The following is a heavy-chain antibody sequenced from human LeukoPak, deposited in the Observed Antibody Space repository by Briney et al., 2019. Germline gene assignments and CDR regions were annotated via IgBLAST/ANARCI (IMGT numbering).Heavy chain of an antibody. CDR2: IYRDGNT. CDR1: GLSLSVNY. V-gene: IGHV3-53*01. J-gene: IGHJ3*02. CDR3: ARYTFRTVDI. D-gene: IGHD3/OR15-3a*01. Sequence: GGSLRLSCAASGLSLSVNYMTWVRQSPGKGLEWLSNIYRDGNTYYADSVNGRFSISRDDYKNTLYLEMNSLRAEDTALYYCARYTFRTVDIWGQGSMVTVSS.